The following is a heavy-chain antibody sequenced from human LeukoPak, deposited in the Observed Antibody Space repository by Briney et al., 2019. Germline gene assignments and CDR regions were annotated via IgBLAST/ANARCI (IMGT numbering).Heavy chain of an antibody. V-gene: IGHV3-11*03. J-gene: IGHJ4*02. CDR3: ARPYSGSSPGVVAY. CDR2: ISTSSSYT. CDR1: GFTFSDYY. D-gene: IGHD1-26*01. Sequence: GGSLRLSCAASGFTFSDYYMSWLRQAPGKGLEWVSYISTSSSYTKYADSVKGRFTISRDNTKNSLFLQMNSLSAEDTAVYYCARPYSGSSPGVVAYWGQGTRVTVSS.